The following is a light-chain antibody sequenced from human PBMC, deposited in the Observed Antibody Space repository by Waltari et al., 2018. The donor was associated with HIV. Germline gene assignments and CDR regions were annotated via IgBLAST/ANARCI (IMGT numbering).Light chain of an antibody. V-gene: IGLV1-40*01. CDR1: SSHIGPGYD. J-gene: IGLJ3*02. CDR2: STN. Sequence: QSVLTQPPSVSGAPGQGVTISCAGTSSHIGPGYDVNWYLQLPGTAPKLLIFSTNNRPSGVPDRFSGSKSGTSASLAITGLQAEDEADYYCQSFDSTVRGWVFGGGTKLTVL. CDR3: QSFDSTVRGWV.